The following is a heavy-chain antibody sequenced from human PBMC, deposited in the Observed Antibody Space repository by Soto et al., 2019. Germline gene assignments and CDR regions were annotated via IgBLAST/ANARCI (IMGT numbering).Heavy chain of an antibody. CDR3: AREGYDYIWGSYRPDYYYYYMVF. D-gene: IGHD3-16*02. V-gene: IGHV1-18*01. CDR2: ISAYNGNT. Sequence: ASVKVSCKASGYTFTSYGISWVRQAPGQGLEWMGWISAYNGNTNYAQKLQGRVTMTTDTSTSTAYMELRSLRSDDTAVYYCAREGYDYIWGSYRPDYYYYYMVFWGKGTTVTVFS. CDR1: GYTFTSYG. J-gene: IGHJ6*03.